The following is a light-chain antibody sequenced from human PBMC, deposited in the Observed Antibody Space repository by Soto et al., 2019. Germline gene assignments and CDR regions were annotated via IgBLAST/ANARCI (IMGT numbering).Light chain of an antibody. CDR2: AAS. Sequence: DIQMTQSPTSVSASVGDRITITCRASQGIGGRLAWYQQKPGKAPNLLIYAASTLQSGVPSRFSGSGSGTEFTLTISSLQPEDFATYNCQQLNSYQITFGQGTRLEIK. V-gene: IGKV1-9*01. CDR3: QQLNSYQIT. J-gene: IGKJ5*01. CDR1: QGIGGR.